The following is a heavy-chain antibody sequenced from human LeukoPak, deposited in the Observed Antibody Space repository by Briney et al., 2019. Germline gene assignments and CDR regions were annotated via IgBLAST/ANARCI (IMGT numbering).Heavy chain of an antibody. J-gene: IGHJ4*02. V-gene: IGHV3-23*01. CDR2: ISGSGGST. CDR1: GFTFSSYA. D-gene: IGHD3-22*01. Sequence: GGSLRLSCAASGFTFSSYAMSWVRQAPGKGLGWVSAISGSGGSTYYADSVKGRFTISRDNSKNTLYLQMNSLRAEDTAVYYCAKGLVRRVVIPSYFDYWGQGTLVTVSS. CDR3: AKGLVRRVVIPSYFDY.